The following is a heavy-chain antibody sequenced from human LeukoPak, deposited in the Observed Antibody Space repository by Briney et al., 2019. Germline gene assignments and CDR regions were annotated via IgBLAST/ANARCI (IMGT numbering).Heavy chain of an antibody. CDR3: AKDSSSSWFGGDSE. J-gene: IGHJ4*02. CDR2: ISYDGSNK. Sequence: GGSLRLSCAASGFTFSYYGLHWVRQAPGKGLEWVALISYDGSNKDYADSVKGRFTISRDNSKNTLYLQMNSLRLEDTAVYYCAKDSSSSWFGGDSEWGQGTLVTVST. V-gene: IGHV3-30*18. D-gene: IGHD6-13*01. CDR1: GFTFSYYG.